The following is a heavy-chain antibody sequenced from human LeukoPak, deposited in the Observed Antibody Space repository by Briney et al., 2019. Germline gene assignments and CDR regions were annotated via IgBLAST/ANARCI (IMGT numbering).Heavy chain of an antibody. CDR3: TRPRYCSGGSCYFDY. D-gene: IGHD2-15*01. V-gene: IGHV3-49*04. CDR2: IRSKAYGGTT. CDR1: GFTFGDYG. J-gene: IGHJ4*02. Sequence: GGSLRLSCTGSGFTFGDYGMSWVRQAPGKGLEWVGFIRSKAYGGTTEYAASVKGRFTTSRDDSKSIAYLQMNSLKTEDTAVYYCTRPRYCSGGSCYFDYWGQGTLVTVSS.